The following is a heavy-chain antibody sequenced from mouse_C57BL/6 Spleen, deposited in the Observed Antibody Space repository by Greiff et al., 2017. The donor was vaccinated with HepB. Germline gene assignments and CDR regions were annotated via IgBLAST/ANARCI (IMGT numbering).Heavy chain of an antibody. Sequence: EVQLVESGGGLVQPGGSLTLSCAASGFTFSDYYMYWVRQSPEKRLEWVAYISKCGGSTYYPDTVKCRFTISRDNAKNTLYLQMSRLKSEDTAMYYCARRGDDWGQGTSVTVSS. J-gene: IGHJ4*01. CDR1: GFTFSDYY. V-gene: IGHV5-12*01. CDR3: ARRGDD. CDR2: ISKCGGST.